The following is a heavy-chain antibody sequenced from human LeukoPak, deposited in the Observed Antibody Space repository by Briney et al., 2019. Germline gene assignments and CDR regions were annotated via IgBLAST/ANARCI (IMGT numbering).Heavy chain of an antibody. J-gene: IGHJ3*02. D-gene: IGHD2-2*01. CDR2: IYTSGST. CDR1: GGSISSYY. Sequence: SETLSLTCTVSGGSISSYYWSWIRQPAGKGLEWIGRIYTSGSTNYNPPLKSRVTMSVDTSKNQFSLKLSSVTAADTAVYYCARYCSSTSCLAGAFDIWGQGTMVTVSS. V-gene: IGHV4-4*07. CDR3: ARYCSSTSCLAGAFDI.